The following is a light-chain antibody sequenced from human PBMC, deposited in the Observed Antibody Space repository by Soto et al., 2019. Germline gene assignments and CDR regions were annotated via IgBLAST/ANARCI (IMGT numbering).Light chain of an antibody. V-gene: IGLV1-47*02. Sequence: QSVLTQPPSASGTPGQKVTISCSGASSNIGNNFVSWYQQVPGTAPKLLIYSDDQRPSGVPDRVSGSKSGTSASLAISGLRSEDGADYYCSTWDASLSGRVFGGGTKLTVL. J-gene: IGLJ3*02. CDR3: STWDASLSGRV. CDR1: SSNIGNNF. CDR2: SDD.